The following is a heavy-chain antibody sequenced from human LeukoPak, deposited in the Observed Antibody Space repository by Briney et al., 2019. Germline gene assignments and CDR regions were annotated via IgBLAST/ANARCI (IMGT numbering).Heavy chain of an antibody. V-gene: IGHV1-24*01. CDR2: FDPEDGET. CDR1: VYTLTELS. D-gene: IGHD3-3*01. J-gene: IGHJ4*02. CDR3: ATVTITIFGVVKSFDY. Sequence: ASVKVSCKFSVYTLTELSMHWVRQPPAKGLEWMGGFDPEDGETIYAQKFQGRVTMTEDTSTDTAYMELSSLRSEDTAVYYCATVTITIFGVVKSFDYRGQGTLVTVSS.